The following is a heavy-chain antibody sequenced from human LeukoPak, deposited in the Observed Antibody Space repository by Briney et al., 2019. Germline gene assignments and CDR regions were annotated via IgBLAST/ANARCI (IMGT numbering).Heavy chain of an antibody. CDR3: ATETNGRHYDY. V-gene: IGHV3-21*06. D-gene: IGHD1-14*01. Sequence: GGSLRLSCTVSGLTFSTSGFSWVRQPPGKGLEWVASIGPSGSDRYHADSIKGRSTTSRDNANNFLYLQMNSLRAEDTAVYYCATETNGRHYDYWGQGTLLTVSS. J-gene: IGHJ4*02. CDR2: IGPSGSDR. CDR1: GLTFSTSG.